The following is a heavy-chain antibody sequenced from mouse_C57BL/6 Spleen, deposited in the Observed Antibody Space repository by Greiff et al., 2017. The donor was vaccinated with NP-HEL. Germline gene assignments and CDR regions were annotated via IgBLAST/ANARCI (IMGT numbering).Heavy chain of an antibody. CDR2: ISSGSSTI. D-gene: IGHD2-2*01. CDR1: GFSFSDYG. J-gene: IGHJ2*01. CDR3: AREGGLPFDY. V-gene: IGHV5-17*01. Sequence: EVHLVESGGGLVKPGGSLKLSCAASGFSFSDYGMHWVRQAPEKGLEWVAYISSGSSTIYYADTVKGRFTISRDNAKNTLFLQMTSLRSEDTAMYYCAREGGLPFDYWGQGTTLTVSS.